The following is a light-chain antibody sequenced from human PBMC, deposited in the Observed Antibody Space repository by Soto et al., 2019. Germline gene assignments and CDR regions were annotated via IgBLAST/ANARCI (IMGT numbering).Light chain of an antibody. CDR2: DNN. Sequence: QSVLTQPPSVSAAPGQTVTISCSGSSSNIGNNYVSWYQQLPGTAPKLLIYDNNKRPSGIPDRFSGSKSGTSATLGITGLQTGDEADYYCGTWDSSLSAGRVFGPGTKVTVL. J-gene: IGLJ1*01. CDR1: SSNIGNNY. CDR3: GTWDSSLSAGRV. V-gene: IGLV1-51*01.